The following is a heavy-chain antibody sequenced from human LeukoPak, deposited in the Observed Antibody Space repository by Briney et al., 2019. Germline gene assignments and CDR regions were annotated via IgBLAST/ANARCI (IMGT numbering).Heavy chain of an antibody. D-gene: IGHD6-13*01. Sequence: SETLSLTCTVSGGSISGCYWSWIRQPPGKGLEWIGYIYYSGNTKYNPSLKSRVTISVDTSRNQFSLKLSSVTAADTAVYYCARGTSYSSSWYYWGQGTLVTVSS. CDR2: IYYSGNT. J-gene: IGHJ4*02. V-gene: IGHV4-59*01. CDR3: ARGTSYSSSWYY. CDR1: GGSISGCY.